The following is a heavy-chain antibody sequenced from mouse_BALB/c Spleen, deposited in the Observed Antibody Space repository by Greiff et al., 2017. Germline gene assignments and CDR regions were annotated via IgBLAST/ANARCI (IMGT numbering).Heavy chain of an antibody. CDR3: ARHDLPWFAY. CDR2: ISNGGGST. CDR1: GFTFSSYT. V-gene: IGHV5-12-2*01. Sequence: VESGGGLVQPGGSLKLSCAASGFTFSSYTMSWVRQTPEKRLEWVAYISNGGGSTYYPDTVKGRFTISRDNAKNTLYLQMSSLKSEDTAMYYCARHDLPWFAYWGQGTLVTVSA. J-gene: IGHJ3*01. D-gene: IGHD5-1*01.